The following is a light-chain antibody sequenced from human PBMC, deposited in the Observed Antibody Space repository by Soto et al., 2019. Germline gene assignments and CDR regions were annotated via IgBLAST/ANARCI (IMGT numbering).Light chain of an antibody. CDR2: GAS. CDR3: QQYGSSRT. V-gene: IGKV3-20*01. J-gene: IGKJ5*01. CDR1: QSVSSNY. Sequence: EIVLTQSSGTLSLSPGERATFSCRASQSVSSNYLAWYQQKPGQAPRLLIYGASSRATGIPDRFSGSGSGTDFTLTISRLEPEDFAVYYCQQYGSSRTFGQGTRLEIK.